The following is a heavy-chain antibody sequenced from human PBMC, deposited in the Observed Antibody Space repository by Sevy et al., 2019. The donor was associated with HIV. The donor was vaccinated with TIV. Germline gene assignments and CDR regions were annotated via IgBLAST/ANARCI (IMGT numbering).Heavy chain of an antibody. D-gene: IGHD4-17*01. V-gene: IGHV4-39*01. J-gene: IGHJ5*02. CDR2: ISYSGSA. Sequence: SETLSLTCTVSGGSIDSSSYYWGWLRQPPGKGLEWIGTISYSGSAYYNPSLKSRVTISVDTSKKQFSLRLSSVTAADTAVYYCARRAYGEYVGWFDPWGQGTLVTVSS. CDR3: ARRAYGEYVGWFDP. CDR1: GGSIDSSSYY.